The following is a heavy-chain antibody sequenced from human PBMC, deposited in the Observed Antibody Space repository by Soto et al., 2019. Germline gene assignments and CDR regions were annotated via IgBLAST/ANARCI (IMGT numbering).Heavy chain of an antibody. D-gene: IGHD3-9*01. Sequence: GGSLRLSCVASGFTFSNAGMSWVRQAPGKGLEWVGRVKSKAYGGTTEYAASVKGRFSISRDESKSIAYLQMNSLKTEDTAVYYCTRDSLTGSRHDPWGQGTLVTVSS. CDR2: VKSKAYGGTT. V-gene: IGHV3-15*01. CDR1: GFTFSNAG. CDR3: TRDSLTGSRHDP. J-gene: IGHJ5*02.